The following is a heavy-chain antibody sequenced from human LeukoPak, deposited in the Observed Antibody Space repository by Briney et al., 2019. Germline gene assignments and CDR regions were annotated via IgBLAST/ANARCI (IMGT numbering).Heavy chain of an antibody. CDR3: ARQSTAMVDNYFDY. V-gene: IGHV4-39*01. J-gene: IGHJ4*02. CDR2: IYYSGST. Sequence: SETLSLTCTVSGGSIRSYYWGWIRQPPGKGLEWIGSIYYSGSTYYNPSLKSRVTISVDTSKNQFSLKLSSVTAADTAVYYCARQSTAMVDNYFDYWGQGTLVTVSS. D-gene: IGHD5-18*01. CDR1: GGSIRSYY.